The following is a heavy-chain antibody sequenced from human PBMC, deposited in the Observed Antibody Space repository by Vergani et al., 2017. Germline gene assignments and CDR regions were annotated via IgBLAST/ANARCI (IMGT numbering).Heavy chain of an antibody. CDR2: INHSGST. V-gene: IGHV4-34*01. CDR3: ARVVDDFWSGYYLRVGNWFDP. J-gene: IGHJ5*02. CDR1: GGSFSGYY. D-gene: IGHD3-3*01. Sequence: QVQLQQWGAGLLKPSETLSLTCAVYGGSFSGYYWSWIRQPPGKGLEWIGEINHSGSTNYNPSLKSRVTISVDTSKNQFSLKLSSVTAADTAVYSCARVVDDFWSGYYLRVGNWFDPWGQGTLVTVSS.